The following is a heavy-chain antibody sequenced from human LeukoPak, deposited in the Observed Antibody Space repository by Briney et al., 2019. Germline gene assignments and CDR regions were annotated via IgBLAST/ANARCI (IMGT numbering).Heavy chain of an antibody. CDR3: ARGTAMPLYYYYMDV. D-gene: IGHD5-18*01. V-gene: IGHV1-2*06. CDR1: GYTSTGYY. CDR2: INTNSGGT. Sequence: ASVKVSCKASGYTSTGYYMHWVRQAPGQGLEWMGRINTNSGGTNYAQKFQGRVTMTRDTSISTAYMELSRLRSDDTAVYYCARGTAMPLYYYYMDVWGKGTTVTVSS. J-gene: IGHJ6*03.